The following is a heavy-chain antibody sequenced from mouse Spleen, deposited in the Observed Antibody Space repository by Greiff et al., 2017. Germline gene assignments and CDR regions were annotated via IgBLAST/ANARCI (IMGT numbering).Heavy chain of an antibody. D-gene: IGHD3-1*01. V-gene: IGHV14-4*01. CDR1: GFNIKDDY. CDR3: TTGSSGYSY. Sequence: EVQLQQSGAELVRPGASVKLSCTASGFNIKDDYMHWVKQRPEQGLEWIGWIDPENGDTEYASKFQGKATITADTSSNTAYLQLSSLTSEDTAVYYCTTGSSGYSYWGQGTTLTVSS. CDR2: IDPENGDT. J-gene: IGHJ2*01.